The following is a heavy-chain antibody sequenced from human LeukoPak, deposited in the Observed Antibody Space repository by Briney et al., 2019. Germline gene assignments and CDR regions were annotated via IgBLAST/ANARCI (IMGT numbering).Heavy chain of an antibody. CDR2: IIPILGIA. CDR1: GGTFSSYA. D-gene: IGHD3-22*01. V-gene: IGHV1-69*04. Sequence: ASVKVSCKASGGTFSSYAISWVRQAPGQGLEWMGRIIPILGIANYAQKFQGRVTITADKSTSTAYMELSSLRSEDTAVYYCARVRGTSYYDSSGVYYFDYWGQGTLVTVSS. J-gene: IGHJ4*02. CDR3: ARVRGTSYYDSSGVYYFDY.